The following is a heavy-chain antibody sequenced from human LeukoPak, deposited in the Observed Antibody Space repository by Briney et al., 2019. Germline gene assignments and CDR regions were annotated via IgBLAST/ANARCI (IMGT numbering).Heavy chain of an antibody. Sequence: GGSLRLSCAASGFTFRTYWMHWVRQAPGKGLIWVSRISGDGRSTSYADSVKGRFTISRDNAKNTLYIQMHSMRAEDTAVYYWAGFYYDPAYWGQGTLVTVSS. D-gene: IGHD3-22*01. CDR1: GFTFRTYW. CDR2: ISGDGRST. CDR3: AGFYYDPAY. J-gene: IGHJ4*02. V-gene: IGHV3-74*01.